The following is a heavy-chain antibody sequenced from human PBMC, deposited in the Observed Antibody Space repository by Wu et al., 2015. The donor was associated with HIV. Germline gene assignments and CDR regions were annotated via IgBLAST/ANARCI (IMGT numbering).Heavy chain of an antibody. CDR2: ISSYSGNT. J-gene: IGHJ4*02. Sequence: QVHLVQSGAEVRKPGASVRVSCKASGYLFSTYDINWVRQAPGQGVEWMGWISSYSGNTDYSQKFQGRLTMTTDTSTNTAYMELRSLTSDDTAVYYCVRQLTVTTEKPFDYWGQGTLVTVSS. CDR1: GYLFSTYD. D-gene: IGHD4-17*01. V-gene: IGHV1-18*01. CDR3: VRQLTVTTEKPFDY.